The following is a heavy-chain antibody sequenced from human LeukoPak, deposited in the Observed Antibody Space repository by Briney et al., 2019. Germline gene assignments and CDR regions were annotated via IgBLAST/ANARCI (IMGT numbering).Heavy chain of an antibody. CDR2: INHSGST. CDR1: GGPFSGYY. Sequence: SETLSLPCAVCGGPFSGYYWGWLRQPPGKGLEWIGEINHSGSTNYNPSLKARVTISVDTSKNQLSLKLSSLTAADTAVYYCARDGWQQLVLGNWFDPWGQGTLVTVSS. D-gene: IGHD6-6*01. CDR3: ARDGWQQLVLGNWFDP. V-gene: IGHV4-34*01. J-gene: IGHJ5*02.